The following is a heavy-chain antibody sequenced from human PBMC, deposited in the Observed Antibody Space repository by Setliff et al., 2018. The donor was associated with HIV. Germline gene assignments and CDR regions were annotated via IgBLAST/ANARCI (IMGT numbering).Heavy chain of an antibody. V-gene: IGHV4-59*08. Sequence: SETLSLTCTVSGGSISSYYWSWIRQPPGKGLEWIGYIYYSGSTNYNPSLKSRVTISVDTSKNQFSLKPSSVTAAGTAVYYCARLCIAAAGTRSIPWYFDLWGRGTLVTVSS. CDR2: IYYSGST. CDR3: ARLCIAAAGTRSIPWYFDL. D-gene: IGHD6-13*01. CDR1: GGSISSYY. J-gene: IGHJ2*01.